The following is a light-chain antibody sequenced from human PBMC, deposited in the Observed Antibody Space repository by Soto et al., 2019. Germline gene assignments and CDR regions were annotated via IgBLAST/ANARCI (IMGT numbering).Light chain of an antibody. CDR1: SSNIGSKP. V-gene: IGLV1-44*01. Sequence: QSVLTQPPSASGTPGQGVTISCSGSSSNIGSKPVNWYQQLPGTAPKLLIYSNNQRPSGVPDRFSGSKSGTSASLAISGLQSEDEADYYCAAWDDSLNVYVFGTGTKLTVL. CDR2: SNN. CDR3: AAWDDSLNVYV. J-gene: IGLJ1*01.